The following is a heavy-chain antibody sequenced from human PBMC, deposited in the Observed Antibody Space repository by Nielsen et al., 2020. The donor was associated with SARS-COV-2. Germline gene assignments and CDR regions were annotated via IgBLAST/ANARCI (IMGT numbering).Heavy chain of an antibody. Sequence: GESLKISCAASGFTFSSYAMHWVRQAPGKGLEWVAAISYDGSNKYYADSVKGRFTISRDNSKNTLYLQMNSLRAEDTAVYYCAREDYYDSSGAFDIWGQGTMVTVSS. CDR3: AREDYYDSSGAFDI. CDR1: GFTFSSYA. D-gene: IGHD3-22*01. CDR2: ISYDGSNK. V-gene: IGHV3-30*04. J-gene: IGHJ3*02.